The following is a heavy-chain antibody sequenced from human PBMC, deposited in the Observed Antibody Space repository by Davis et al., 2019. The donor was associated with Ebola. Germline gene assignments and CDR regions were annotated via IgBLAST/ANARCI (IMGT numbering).Heavy chain of an antibody. CDR3: ARVNAVTGYSRFDS. J-gene: IGHJ5*01. V-gene: IGHV3-21*04. CDR1: GFTFSSYS. CDR2: ISSSSSYI. Sequence: GESLKISCAASGFTFSSYSMNWVRQAPGKGLEWVSSISSSSSYIYYADSAKGRFTISRDNAKNSLYLQMNSLRAEDTALYHCARVNAVTGYSRFDSWGQGTLVTVSS. D-gene: IGHD3-9*01.